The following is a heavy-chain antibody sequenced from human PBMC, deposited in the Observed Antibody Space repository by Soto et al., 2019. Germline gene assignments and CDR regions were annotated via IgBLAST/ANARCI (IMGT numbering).Heavy chain of an antibody. CDR2: ISPYNGNT. CDR3: ARDPQFSGSLSGGGDAFDI. J-gene: IGHJ3*02. CDR1: GYTFTSSA. D-gene: IGHD1-26*01. V-gene: IGHV1-18*01. Sequence: QVHLVQSGDEVKKPGASVKVSCKASGYTFTSSAISWVRQAPGQGLEWMGWISPYNGNTHFAQNFQGRVTMATDTPTSTAYMELRSLISDDTAVYYCARDPQFSGSLSGGGDAFDIWGQGTMVTVSS.